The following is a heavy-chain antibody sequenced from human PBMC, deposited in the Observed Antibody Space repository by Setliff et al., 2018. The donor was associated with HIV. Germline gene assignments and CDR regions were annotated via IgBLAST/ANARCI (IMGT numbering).Heavy chain of an antibody. J-gene: IGHJ4*02. V-gene: IGHV4-39*01. D-gene: IGHD1-26*01. CDR3: ASGEDSGTYGEPYDS. CDR1: GDSIISSRNF. CDR2: IHSSGST. Sequence: PSETLSLTCTVSGDSIISSRNFWGWIRQPPGKGQEWIGNIHSSGSTYYNPSLKSRVFISVDLSINQFSLKLHSVTAADTAVYYCASGEDSGTYGEPYDSWGQGALVTVSS.